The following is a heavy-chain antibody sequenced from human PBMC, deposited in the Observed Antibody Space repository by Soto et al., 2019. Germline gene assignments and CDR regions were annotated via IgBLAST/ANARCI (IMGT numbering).Heavy chain of an antibody. D-gene: IGHD7-27*01. J-gene: IGHJ4*02. CDR2: ISGSGSST. V-gene: IGHV3-23*01. CDR3: AKAWGIDY. CDR1: GFTFSSYT. Sequence: EVQLLESGGGLVEPGGSRRLSCAASGFTFSSYTMSWVRQDPGKGLEWVSTISGSGSSTYSADSVKGRFTISRDNSKNTLYLQMNSLRVEDKAIYYCAKAWGIDYWGQGTLVTVSS.